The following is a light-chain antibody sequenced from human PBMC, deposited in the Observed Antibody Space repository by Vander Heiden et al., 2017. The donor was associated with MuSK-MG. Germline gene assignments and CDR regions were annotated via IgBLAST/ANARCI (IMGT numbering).Light chain of an antibody. CDR2: HSS. CDR3: DQDKNWPPIT. CDR1: QSVSSN. J-gene: IGKJ5*01. Sequence: EIVMTQSPATLSVSPWERATVSCRASQSVSSNLAWYQQKPGQAPRVLIYHSSTSDTVIPAMFSGSGCGKEFSITISSRQSEDFAVYYCDQDKNWPPITFGQGTRLEIK. V-gene: IGKV3-15*01.